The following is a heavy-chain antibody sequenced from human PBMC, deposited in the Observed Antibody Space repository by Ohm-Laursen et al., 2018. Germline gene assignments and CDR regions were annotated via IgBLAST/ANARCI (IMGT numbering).Heavy chain of an antibody. CDR1: GYTFTSYG. D-gene: IGHD3-3*01. CDR3: ARGSNYDFWSGSPPAY. CDR2: ISAYNGNT. V-gene: IGHV1-18*01. J-gene: IGHJ4*02. Sequence: ASVKVSCKASGYTFTSYGISWVRQAPGQGLEWMGWISAYNGNTNYAQKLQGRVTMTTDTSTSTAYMELRSLRSDDTAVYYCARGSNYDFWSGSPPAYWGQGTLVTVSS.